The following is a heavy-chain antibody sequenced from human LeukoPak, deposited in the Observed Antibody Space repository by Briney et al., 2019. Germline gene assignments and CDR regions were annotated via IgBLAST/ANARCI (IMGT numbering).Heavy chain of an antibody. CDR2: IYYSGST. Sequence: SETLSLTCTVSGGSISSSSSYWGWIRQPPGKGLEWIGSIYYSGSTYYNPSLKSRVTISVDTSKNQFSLKLSSVTAADTAVYYCARDRYGSVDYWGQGTLVTVSS. V-gene: IGHV4-39*07. J-gene: IGHJ4*02. D-gene: IGHD1-1*01. CDR1: GGSISSSSSY. CDR3: ARDRYGSVDY.